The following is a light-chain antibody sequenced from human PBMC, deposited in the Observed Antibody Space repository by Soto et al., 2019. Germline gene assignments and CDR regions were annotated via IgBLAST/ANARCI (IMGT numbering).Light chain of an antibody. J-gene: IGKJ4*01. Sequence: EIVMTQSPATLSVSPGERATLSCRASQSVNSNLAWYRQKPGQAPRLLISDASTRATGVPARFSGSGSGTQFTLTFGSTQSEDSGSYYCRQYVFWPPLTFGGGTKVEIK. CDR3: RQYVFWPPLT. CDR1: QSVNSN. V-gene: IGKV3-15*01. CDR2: DAS.